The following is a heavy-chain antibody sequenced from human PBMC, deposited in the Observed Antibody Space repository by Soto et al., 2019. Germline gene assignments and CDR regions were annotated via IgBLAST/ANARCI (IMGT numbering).Heavy chain of an antibody. J-gene: IGHJ5*02. CDR3: AREWIYSSSLNWFAP. Sequence: SETLSLTCTVSGGSISSGDYYWSWILHPPGKGLEWIGYIYYSGSTYYNPSLKSRVTISVDTSKNQFSLKLSSVTAADTAVYYCAREWIYSSSLNWFAPWGQGTMVTVSS. D-gene: IGHD6-13*01. CDR2: IYYSGST. V-gene: IGHV4-30-4*01. CDR1: GGSISSGDYY.